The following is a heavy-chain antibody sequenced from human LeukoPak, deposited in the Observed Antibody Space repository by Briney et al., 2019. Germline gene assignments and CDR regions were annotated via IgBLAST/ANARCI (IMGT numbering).Heavy chain of an antibody. D-gene: IGHD5-12*01. Sequence: GGSLRLSCAASGFTVSSNDMSWVRQAPGKGLECVSIIYNSGSTFHADSVKGRFTVSRDNSKNTLYLQMKSLRAEDTAVYYCAKGGGYEAQYYYYYLDVWGKGTTVTISS. CDR2: IYNSGST. V-gene: IGHV3-66*03. J-gene: IGHJ6*03. CDR3: AKGGGYEAQYYYYYLDV. CDR1: GFTVSSND.